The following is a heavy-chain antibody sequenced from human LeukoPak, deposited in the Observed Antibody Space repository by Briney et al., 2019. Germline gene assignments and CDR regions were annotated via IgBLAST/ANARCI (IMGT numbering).Heavy chain of an antibody. V-gene: IGHV4-59*08. CDR3: ARHVNDYYGSGSSSGFDP. Sequence: PSETLSLTCTVSGGSISSYYWSWIRQPPGKGLEWIWYIYYSGSTNYNPSLKSRVTISVDTSRNQFSLKLSSVTAADTAVYYCARHVNDYYGSGSSSGFDPWGQGTLVTVSS. CDR2: IYYSGST. D-gene: IGHD3-10*01. J-gene: IGHJ5*02. CDR1: GGSISSYY.